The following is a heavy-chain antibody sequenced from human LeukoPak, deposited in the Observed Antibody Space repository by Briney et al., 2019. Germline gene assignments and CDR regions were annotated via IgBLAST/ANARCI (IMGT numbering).Heavy chain of an antibody. CDR2: ISSNGGST. CDR1: GFTFSSYA. CDR3: ARGGAWDNWNPFDY. Sequence: GGSLRLSCAASGFTFSSYAMHWVRQAPGKGLEYVAAISSNGGSTYYANSVKGRFTISRDNSKNTLYLQMGSLRAEDMAVYYCARGGAWDNWNPFDYWGQGTLVTVSS. D-gene: IGHD1-20*01. V-gene: IGHV3-64*01. J-gene: IGHJ4*02.